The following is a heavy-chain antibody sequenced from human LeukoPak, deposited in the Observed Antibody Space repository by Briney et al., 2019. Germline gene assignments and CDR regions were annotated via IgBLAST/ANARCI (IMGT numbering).Heavy chain of an antibody. V-gene: IGHV4-59*01. CDR3: ARLSGSSDWYYFDY. CDR1: GASISSNY. J-gene: IGHJ4*02. D-gene: IGHD6-19*01. Sequence: SETLSLTCTVSGASISSNYWSWIRQPPGKGLEWIGYMSDSGSTNYNPSLKSRVTISIDTSKNQFSLKLTSVTAADTGVYYCARLSGSSDWYYFDYWGQGTLVTVSS. CDR2: MSDSGST.